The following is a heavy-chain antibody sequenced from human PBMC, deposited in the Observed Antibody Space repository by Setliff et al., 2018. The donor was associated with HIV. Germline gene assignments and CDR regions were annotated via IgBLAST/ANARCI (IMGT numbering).Heavy chain of an antibody. CDR3: ARDFGASGYSEY. V-gene: IGHV4-4*07. CDR1: GGSLSGDY. CDR2: IYPTGVT. J-gene: IGHJ4*02. Sequence: PSETLSLTCAVYGGSLSGDYWTWIRQPAGKGLEWIGRIYPTGVTNYNPSLMSRLTMSVDMSKNQFSLKLSSVTAADTAVYYCARDFGASGYSEYWGQGTLVTVSS. D-gene: IGHD3-22*01.